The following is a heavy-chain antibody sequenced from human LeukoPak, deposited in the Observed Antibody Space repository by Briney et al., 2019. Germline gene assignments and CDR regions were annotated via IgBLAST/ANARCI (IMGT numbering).Heavy chain of an antibody. CDR3: ARVPSPSTYGDYGLIVADGYFDL. CDR2: IIPIFGTA. V-gene: IGHV1-69*06. Sequence: ASVKASCKASGGTFSSYAISWVRQAPGQGLEWMGGIIPIFGTANYAQKFQGRVTITADKSTSTAYMELSSLRSEDTAVYYCARVPSPSTYGDYGLIVADGYFDLWGCGTLVTVSS. J-gene: IGHJ2*01. D-gene: IGHD4-17*01. CDR1: GGTFSSYA.